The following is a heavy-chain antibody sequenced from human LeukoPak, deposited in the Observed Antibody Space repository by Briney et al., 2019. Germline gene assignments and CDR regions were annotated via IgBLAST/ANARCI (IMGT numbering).Heavy chain of an antibody. CDR1: GFSISSGFH. J-gene: IGHJ3*02. D-gene: IGHD3-22*01. CDR2: IYHSGST. CDR3: ARVAGGSSGYYPNDAFDI. V-gene: IGHV4-38-2*01. Sequence: SGTLSLTFAVSGFSISSGFHWGWIRQPPGKGLGWIGSIYHSGSTYYNPSLKSRVTISVDTSKNQFSLKLSSVTATDTAVYYCARVAGGSSGYYPNDAFDIWGQGTMVTVSS.